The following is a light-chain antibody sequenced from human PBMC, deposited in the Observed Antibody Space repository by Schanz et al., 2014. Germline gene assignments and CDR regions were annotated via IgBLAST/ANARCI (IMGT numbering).Light chain of an antibody. J-gene: IGKJ1*01. CDR2: GAS. Sequence: EIVMTQSPDTLSVSPGERATLSCRASQSVSSNLAWYQQKPGQAPRLLIDGASTRATGIPARFSGSGSGTDFTLTIDSLEPEDFAVYFCQQRANWPRTFGQGTQVEIK. V-gene: IGKV3-15*01. CDR3: QQRANWPRT. CDR1: QSVSSN.